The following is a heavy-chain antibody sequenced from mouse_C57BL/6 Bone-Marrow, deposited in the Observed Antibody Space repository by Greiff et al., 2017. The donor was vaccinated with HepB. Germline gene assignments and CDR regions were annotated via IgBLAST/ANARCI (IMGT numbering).Heavy chain of an antibody. J-gene: IGHJ1*03. V-gene: IGHV1-26*01. CDR1: GYTFTDYY. D-gene: IGHD1-1*01. CDR2: INPNNGGT. Sequence: VQLQQSGPELVKPGASVKISCKASGYTFTDYYMNWVKQSHGKSLEWIGDINPNNGGTSYNQKFKGKATLTVDKSSSTAYMELRSLTSEDSAVYYCARDATVERYWYFDVWGTGTTVTVSS. CDR3: ARDATVERYWYFDV.